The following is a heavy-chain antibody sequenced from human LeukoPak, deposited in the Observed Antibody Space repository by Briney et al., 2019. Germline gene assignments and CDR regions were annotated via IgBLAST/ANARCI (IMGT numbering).Heavy chain of an antibody. V-gene: IGHV4-34*01. CDR3: ARAYRVWWTYRYAFDI. CDR1: LGSLSDYY. D-gene: IGHD3-16*02. J-gene: IGHJ3*02. Sequence: SETLSLTCVVHLGSLSDYYWSAIRPPPGRGREWIGEINHSGRANYNASLKCRVTISVDTSKNQFSLRLSSVTAADTAVYYCARAYRVWWTYRYAFDIWGQGTMVTVSS. CDR2: INHSGRA.